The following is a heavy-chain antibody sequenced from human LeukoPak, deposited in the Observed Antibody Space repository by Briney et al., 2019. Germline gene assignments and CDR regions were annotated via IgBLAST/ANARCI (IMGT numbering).Heavy chain of an antibody. CDR2: ISSSSSYI. Sequence: GGSLRLSCAASGFTFSSYSMNWVRQAPGKGLEWVSSISSSSSYIYYADSVKGRFTISRDNAKNSLYLQMNSLRAEDTAVYYCARGRTHYYGSGSYYFDYWGQGTLVPVSS. J-gene: IGHJ4*02. D-gene: IGHD3-10*01. CDR3: ARGRTHYYGSGSYYFDY. V-gene: IGHV3-21*01. CDR1: GFTFSSYS.